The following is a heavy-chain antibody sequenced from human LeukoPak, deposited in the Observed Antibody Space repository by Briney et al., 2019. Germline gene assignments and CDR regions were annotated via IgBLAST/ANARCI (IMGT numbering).Heavy chain of an antibody. V-gene: IGHV4-39*01. Sequence: PSETLSLTCAVTGATISGSGYYWGWIRQPPGKGLEWIGNIYYSRSTYYNASLQSRVTISIDTSKNQFSLRLKSVTAADTAMYYCARRGRIMVRGSSFDPWGQGTLVTVSS. CDR2: IYYSRST. CDR3: ARRGRIMVRGSSFDP. D-gene: IGHD3-10*01. J-gene: IGHJ5*02. CDR1: GATISGSGYY.